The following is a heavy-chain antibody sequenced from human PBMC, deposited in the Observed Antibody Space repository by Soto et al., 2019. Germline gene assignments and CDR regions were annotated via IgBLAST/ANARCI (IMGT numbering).Heavy chain of an antibody. CDR2: IYYSGST. CDR1: GGSINSGGYY. V-gene: IGHV4-31*03. CDR3: ARRVFP. J-gene: IGHJ5*02. Sequence: QVQLQESGPGLVKPSQTLSITCTVSGGSINSGGYYWNWIRQHPGKGLEWIGYIYYSGSTYYNPSLKSRVTISVDTSKNQFSLKLRSVTAAYTAVYYGARRVFPWGQGTLVTVSS.